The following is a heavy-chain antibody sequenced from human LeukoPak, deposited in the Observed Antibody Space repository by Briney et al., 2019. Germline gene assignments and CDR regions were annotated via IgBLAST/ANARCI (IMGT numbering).Heavy chain of an antibody. CDR1: GYTFTGYY. CDR2: INPNSGGT. V-gene: IGHV1-2*02. Sequence: ASVKVSCKASGYTFTGYYMHWVRQAPGQGLEWMGWINPNSGGTNYAQKFQGRVTMTRDTSISTAYMELSRLRSDDTAVYYCARVEGITIFGLVTPRPSDYWGQGTLVTVSS. J-gene: IGHJ4*02. CDR3: ARVEGITIFGLVTPRPSDY. D-gene: IGHD3-3*01.